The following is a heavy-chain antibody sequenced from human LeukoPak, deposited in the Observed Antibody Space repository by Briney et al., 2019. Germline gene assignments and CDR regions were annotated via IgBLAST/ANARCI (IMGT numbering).Heavy chain of an antibody. D-gene: IGHD6-19*01. CDR1: GFTFSSYW. V-gene: IGHV3-7*03. CDR3: AREHSSGWYENYYYYYGMDV. Sequence: GGSLRLSCAASGFTFSSYWMSWVRQAPGKGLEWVANIKQDGSEKYYVDSMKGRFTISRDNAKNSLYLQMNSLRAEDTAVYYCAREHSSGWYENYYYYYGMDVWGKGTTVTVSS. J-gene: IGHJ6*04. CDR2: IKQDGSEK.